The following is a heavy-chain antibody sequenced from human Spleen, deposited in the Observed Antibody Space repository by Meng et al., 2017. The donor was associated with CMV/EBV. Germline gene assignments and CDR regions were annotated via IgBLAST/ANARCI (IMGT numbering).Heavy chain of an antibody. J-gene: IGHJ4*02. CDR2: TYYRGST. V-gene: IGHV4-39*01. Sequence: LACSIAGGSIRSSSFYWGWIRQPPGKGLEWIGSTYYRGSTYYNPSLKRRVTTSVDASKSQVSLKLSFVTASDTAVYYCAAHSKSFDYWGQGALVTVSS. D-gene: IGHD2/OR15-2a*01. CDR1: GGSIRSSSFY. CDR3: AAHSKSFDY.